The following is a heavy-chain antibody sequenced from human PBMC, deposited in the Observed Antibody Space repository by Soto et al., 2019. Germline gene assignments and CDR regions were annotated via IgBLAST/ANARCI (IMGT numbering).Heavy chain of an antibody. CDR2: ISAYNGNT. Sequence: QVQLVQSGAEVKKPGASVKVSCKASGYTFTSYGISWVRQPPGQGLEWTRWISAYNGNTNYAQKLQGRVTMTTDISTDAAEMGLGSLRCDDAAVYYCARDGAMGENDCDFGRDGWSREPTVTVSS. CDR3: ARDGAMGENDCDFGRDG. CDR1: GYTFTSYG. V-gene: IGHV1-18*01. D-gene: IGHD1-1*01. J-gene: IGHJ6*02.